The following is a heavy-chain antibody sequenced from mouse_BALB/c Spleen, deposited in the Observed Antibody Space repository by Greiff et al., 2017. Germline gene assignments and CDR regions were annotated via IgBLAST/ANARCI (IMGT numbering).Heavy chain of an antibody. J-gene: IGHJ4*01. CDR1: GYAFSSYW. Sequence: QVQLKESGAELVRPGSSVKISCKASGYAFSSYWMNWVKQRPGQGLEWIGQIYPGDGDTNYNGKFKGKATLTADKSSSTAYMQLSSLTSEDSAVYFCAREGIAYGNYVLPYAMDYWGQGTSVTVSS. D-gene: IGHD2-1*01. CDR3: AREGIAYGNYVLPYAMDY. V-gene: IGHV1-80*01. CDR2: IYPGDGDT.